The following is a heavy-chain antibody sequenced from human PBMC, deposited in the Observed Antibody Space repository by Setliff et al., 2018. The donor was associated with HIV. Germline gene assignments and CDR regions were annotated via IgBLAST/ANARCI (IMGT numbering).Heavy chain of an antibody. Sequence: ASVKVSCKASGGTFSSYAISWVRQAPGQGLEWMGGIIPIFGTANYAQKFQGRVTITTDESTSTAYMELSSLRSEDTAVYYCARSRFPGIAAPYYFDYWGQGTLVTVSS. CDR1: GGTFSSYA. CDR3: ARSRFPGIAAPYYFDY. V-gene: IGHV1-69*05. D-gene: IGHD6-13*01. CDR2: IIPIFGTA. J-gene: IGHJ4*02.